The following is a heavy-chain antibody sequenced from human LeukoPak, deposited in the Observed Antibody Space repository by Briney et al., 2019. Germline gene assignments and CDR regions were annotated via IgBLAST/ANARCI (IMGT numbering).Heavy chain of an antibody. J-gene: IGHJ4*02. CDR2: ISSSSSYI. Sequence: PGGSLRLSCAASGFTFSSYSMNWVRRAPGKGLEWVSSISSSSSYIYYADSVKGRFTISRDNAKNSLYLQMNSLRAEDTAVYYCASLSMVYALFDYWGQGTLVTVSS. CDR3: ASLSMVYALFDY. V-gene: IGHV3-21*01. CDR1: GFTFSSYS. D-gene: IGHD2-8*01.